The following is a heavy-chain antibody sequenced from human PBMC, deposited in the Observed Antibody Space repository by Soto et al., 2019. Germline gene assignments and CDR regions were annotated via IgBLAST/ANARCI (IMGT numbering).Heavy chain of an antibody. D-gene: IGHD2-21*02. Sequence: SETLSLTCTVSGGSISSYYWSWIRQPPEKGLEWIGYIYYSGSTNYNPSLKSRVTISVDTSKNQFSLKLSSVTAADTAVYYCARFPLGYCGGDCYPGYWGQGTLVTVSS. CDR3: ARFPLGYCGGDCYPGY. CDR2: IYYSGST. J-gene: IGHJ4*02. CDR1: GGSISSYY. V-gene: IGHV4-59*01.